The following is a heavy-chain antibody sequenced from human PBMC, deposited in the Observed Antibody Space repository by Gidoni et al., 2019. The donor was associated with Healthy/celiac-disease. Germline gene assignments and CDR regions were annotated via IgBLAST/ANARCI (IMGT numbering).Heavy chain of an antibody. Sequence: QVQLVQSGAEVKKPGASVKVSCKASGYTFTSYYMHWVRQAPGQGLEWMGIINPSGGSTSYAQKFQGRVTMTRDTSTSTVYMELSSLRSEDTAVYYCARDMGSSGYYYSFDYWGQGTLVTVSS. CDR1: GYTFTSYY. CDR2: INPSGGST. CDR3: ARDMGSSGYYYSFDY. V-gene: IGHV1-46*01. D-gene: IGHD3-22*01. J-gene: IGHJ4*02.